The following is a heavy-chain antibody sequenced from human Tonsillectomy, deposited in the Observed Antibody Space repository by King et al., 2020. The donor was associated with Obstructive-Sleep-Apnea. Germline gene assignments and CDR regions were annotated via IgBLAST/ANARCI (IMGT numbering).Heavy chain of an antibody. CDR1: GFIFSNYG. Sequence: VQLVESGGGVVQPGRSLRLSCAASGFIFSNYGMHWVRQAPGKGLEWVAVISYDGSNKYYADSVKGRFTISRDNSKNTLYLQMNSLRAEDTAFYYCAKGQSDYYDNSGYYGVDYWGLGTLVTVSS. D-gene: IGHD3-22*01. V-gene: IGHV3-30*18. J-gene: IGHJ4*02. CDR3: AKGQSDYYDNSGYYGVDY. CDR2: ISYDGSNK.